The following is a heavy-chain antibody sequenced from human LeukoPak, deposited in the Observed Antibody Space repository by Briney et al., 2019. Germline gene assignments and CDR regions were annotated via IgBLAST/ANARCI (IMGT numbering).Heavy chain of an antibody. CDR2: FSAYKGNT. V-gene: IGHV1-18*01. D-gene: IGHD6-19*01. Sequence: ASVKVSCKASGYTFTSYGISWVRQAPGQGLEWMGWFSAYKGNTNYAQKLQGRVTMTTSTSKSTAYMELRSLRSDDTAVYYCARASGWYVDNWFDPWGQGTLVTVSS. J-gene: IGHJ5*02. CDR1: GYTFTSYG. CDR3: ARASGWYVDNWFDP.